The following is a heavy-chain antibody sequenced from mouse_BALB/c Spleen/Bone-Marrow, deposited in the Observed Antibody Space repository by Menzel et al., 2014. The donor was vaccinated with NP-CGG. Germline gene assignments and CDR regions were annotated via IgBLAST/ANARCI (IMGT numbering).Heavy chain of an antibody. D-gene: IGHD1-2*01. CDR2: IDPYDSET. Sequence: GAELVMPGDAVNLSCKASGYKFTSYWMNWVKQRPEQGLEWIGRIDPYDSETHYNQKFKDKAILTVDKSSSTAYMQPSSLTSEDSAVYYCARWDHFHWYYDVWGSGTTVTVSS. V-gene: IGHV1-74*01. CDR3: ARWDHFHWYYDV. J-gene: IGHJ1*01. CDR1: GYKFTSYW.